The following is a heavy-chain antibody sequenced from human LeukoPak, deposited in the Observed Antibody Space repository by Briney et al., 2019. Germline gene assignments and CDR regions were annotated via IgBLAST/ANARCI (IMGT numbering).Heavy chain of an antibody. CDR3: AKTEYYDSSGYPSPVDY. V-gene: IGHV3-48*03. CDR1: GFTFSSYE. Sequence: GGSLRLSCAASGFTFSSYEMNWVRQAPGKGLEWVSYFSSSGSTIYYADSVKGRFTISRDNAKNSLYLQMNSLRAEDTAVYYCAKTEYYDSSGYPSPVDYWGQGTLVTVSS. D-gene: IGHD3-22*01. CDR2: FSSSGSTI. J-gene: IGHJ4*02.